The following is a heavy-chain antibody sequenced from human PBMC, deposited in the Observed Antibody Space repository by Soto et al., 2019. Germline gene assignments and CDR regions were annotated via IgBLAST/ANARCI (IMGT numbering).Heavy chain of an antibody. CDR3: AKMYSSGWDALDY. D-gene: IGHD6-19*01. CDR1: GFTFSSYA. J-gene: IGHJ4*02. V-gene: IGHV3-23*01. Sequence: HPGGSLRLSCAASGFTFSSYAMSWVRQAPGKGLEWVSAISGSGGSTYYADSVKGRFTISRDNSKNTLYLQMNSLRAEDTAVYYCAKMYSSGWDALDYWGQGTLVTVSS. CDR2: ISGSGGST.